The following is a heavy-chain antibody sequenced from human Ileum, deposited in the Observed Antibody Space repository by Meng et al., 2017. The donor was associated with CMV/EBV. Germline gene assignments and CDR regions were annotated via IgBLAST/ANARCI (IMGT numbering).Heavy chain of an antibody. CDR3: ARGGDGYGNFDS. D-gene: IGHD5-24*01. Sequence: CGAYGLNISGYWMDWVSEDQGKGLVGVERIRIDGRRKKKAEKEKGRLTISRENAKNTLFLQMNSLRADDAAVYYCARGGDGYGNFDSWGQGTLVTVSS. J-gene: IGHJ4*02. CDR1: GLNISGYW. V-gene: IGHV3-74*01. CDR2: IRIDGRRK.